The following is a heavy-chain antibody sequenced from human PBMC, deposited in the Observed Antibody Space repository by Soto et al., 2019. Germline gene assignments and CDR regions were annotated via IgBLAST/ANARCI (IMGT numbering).Heavy chain of an antibody. J-gene: IGHJ5*02. CDR2: INPSGGST. CDR3: ARDRVAAAGRLPWFDP. Sequence: ASVKLSCNSSGYTFTSYYMHWVRQAPGQGLEWMGIINPSGGSTSYAQKFQGRVTMTRDTSTSTVYMELSSLRSEDTAVYYCARDRVAAAGRLPWFDPWAQVALVTVS. D-gene: IGHD6-13*01. V-gene: IGHV1-46*01. CDR1: GYTFTSYY.